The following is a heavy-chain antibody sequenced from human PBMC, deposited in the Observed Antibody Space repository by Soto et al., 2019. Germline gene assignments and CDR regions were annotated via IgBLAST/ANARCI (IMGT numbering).Heavy chain of an antibody. CDR1: CGCISSGGYY. Sequence: LSVKRTVSCGCISSGGYYWRWIRQHPGKGLEWIGYIYYSGSTYYNPSLKSRVTISVDTSKNQFSLKLSSVTAADTAVYYRARSSSYYFYYYYGMDVWGQGTTVTVSS. V-gene: IGHV4-31*03. D-gene: IGHD6-6*01. CDR2: IYYSGST. J-gene: IGHJ6*02. CDR3: ARSSSYYFYYYYGMDV.